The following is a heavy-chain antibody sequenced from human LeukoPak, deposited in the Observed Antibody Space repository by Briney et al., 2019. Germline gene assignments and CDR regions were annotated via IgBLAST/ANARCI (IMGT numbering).Heavy chain of an antibody. CDR2: IYYSGST. CDR3: ARDRADGSGSYYFDY. V-gene: IGHV4-31*03. D-gene: IGHD3-10*01. CDR1: GGSISSGGYY. J-gene: IGHJ4*02. Sequence: SQTLSLTCTVSGGSISSGGYYWIWIRQHPGKGLEWIGYIYYSGSTYYNPSLKSRVTISVDTSKNQFSLKLSSVTAADTAVYYCARDRADGSGSYYFDYWGQGTLVTVSS.